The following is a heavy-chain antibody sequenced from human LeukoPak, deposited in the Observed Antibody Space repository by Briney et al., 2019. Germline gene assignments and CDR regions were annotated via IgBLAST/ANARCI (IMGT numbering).Heavy chain of an antibody. V-gene: IGHV3-21*01. CDR1: GFTFSSYS. Sequence: GGSLRLSCAASGFTFSSYSMNWVRQAPGKGLEWVSSISSSSSYMYYADSVKGRFTISRDNAKNSLYLQMNSLRAEDTAVYYCARAVSGIYDYVWGSYRPHFDYWGQGTLVTVSS. CDR3: ARAVSGIYDYVWGSYRPHFDY. CDR2: ISSSSSYM. J-gene: IGHJ4*02. D-gene: IGHD3-16*02.